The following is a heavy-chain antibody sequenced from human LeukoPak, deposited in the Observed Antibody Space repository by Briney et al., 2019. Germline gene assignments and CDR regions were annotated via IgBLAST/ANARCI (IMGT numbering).Heavy chain of an antibody. CDR1: GGTFSSYA. J-gene: IGHJ4*02. CDR2: IIPIFGTA. CDR3: ARGNYYDSSGYYPGLDY. D-gene: IGHD3-22*01. Sequence: ASVKVSCKPSGGTFSSYAISWVRQAPGQGLEWMGGIIPIFGTANYAQKFQGRVTITADESTSTAYMELSSLRSEDTAVYYCARGNYYDSSGYYPGLDYWGQGTLVTVSS. V-gene: IGHV1-69*01.